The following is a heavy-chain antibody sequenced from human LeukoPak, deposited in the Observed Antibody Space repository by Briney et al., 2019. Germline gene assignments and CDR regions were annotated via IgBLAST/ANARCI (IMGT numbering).Heavy chain of an antibody. CDR2: IWYDGGNK. Sequence: PGGSLRLSCAASGFTFSSYAMSWVRQAPGKGLEWVAVIWYDGGNKYYADSVKGRFTISRDNSKNTLYLQMNSLRAEDTAVYYCARGRGAGEYYYYGMDVWGKGTTVTVSS. D-gene: IGHD1-26*01. CDR1: GFTFSSYA. J-gene: IGHJ6*04. V-gene: IGHV3-33*08. CDR3: ARGRGAGEYYYYGMDV.